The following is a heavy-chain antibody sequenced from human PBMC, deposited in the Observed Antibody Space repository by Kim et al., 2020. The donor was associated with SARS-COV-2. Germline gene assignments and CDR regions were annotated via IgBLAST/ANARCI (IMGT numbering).Heavy chain of an antibody. V-gene: IGHV3-48*03. CDR3: ARDLNYGDYGGY. D-gene: IGHD4-17*01. Sequence: GGSLRLSCAASGFTFSSYEMNWVRQAPGKGLEWVSYISSSGSTIYYADSVKGRFTISRDNAKNSLYLQMNSLRAEDTAVYYCARDLNYGDYGGYWGQGTLVTVSS. J-gene: IGHJ4*02. CDR1: GFTFSSYE. CDR2: ISSSGSTI.